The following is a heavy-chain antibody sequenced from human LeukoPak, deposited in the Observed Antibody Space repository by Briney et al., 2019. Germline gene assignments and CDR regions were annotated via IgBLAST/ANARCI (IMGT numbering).Heavy chain of an antibody. Sequence: PGGSLRLSCAASGSTFSSYAVSWVRQAPGKGLEWVSAISGSGGSTSYADSVKGRFTISRDNSKNTLYLQMNSLRAEDTAVYYCAKGRHYCSGGSCYSNWFDPWGQGTLVTASS. CDR1: GSTFSSYA. CDR2: ISGSGGST. CDR3: AKGRHYCSGGSCYSNWFDP. J-gene: IGHJ5*02. V-gene: IGHV3-23*01. D-gene: IGHD2-15*01.